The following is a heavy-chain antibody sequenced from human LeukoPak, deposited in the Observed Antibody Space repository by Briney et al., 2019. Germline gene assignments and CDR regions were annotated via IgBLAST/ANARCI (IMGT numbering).Heavy chain of an antibody. J-gene: IGHJ3*02. V-gene: IGHV1-46*01. CDR2: INPSGGST. Sequence: ASVTVSCKASGYTFTSYYMHWVRPAPGKGREWMGIINPSGGSTSYAQKFQGRVTMTRDTSTSTVYMELSSLRSEDTAVYYCAMDSSGFDIWGQGTMVTVSS. CDR1: GYTFTSYY. CDR3: AMDSSGFDI. D-gene: IGHD3-22*01.